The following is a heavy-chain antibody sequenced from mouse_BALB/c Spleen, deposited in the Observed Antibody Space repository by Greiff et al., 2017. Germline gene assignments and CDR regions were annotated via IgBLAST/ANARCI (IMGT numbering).Heavy chain of an antibody. J-gene: IGHJ4*01. V-gene: IGHV1-80*01. CDR3: ARKGAMDY. CDR2: IYPGDGDT. Sequence: VKLMESGAELVRPGSSVKISCKASGYAFSSYWMNWVKQRPGQGLEWIGQIYPGDGDTNYNGKFKGKATLTADKSSSTAYMQLSSLTSEDSAVYFCARKGAMDYWGQGTSVTVSS. CDR1: GYAFSSYW.